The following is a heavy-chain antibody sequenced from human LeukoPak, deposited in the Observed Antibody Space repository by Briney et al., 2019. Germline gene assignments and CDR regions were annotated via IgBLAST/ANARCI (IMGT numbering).Heavy chain of an antibody. CDR3: ARSKWLRLNYFDY. CDR1: TDSSTSYW. CDR2: IYPTDSDI. Sequence: GESLKISCKGSTDSSTSYWFTWVRQMPGKGLEWMGIIYPTDSDIRYSPSFQGQVTISVDKSINTAYLQWSSLKVSDTAMYYCARSKWLRLNYFDYWGQGTLVTVSS. V-gene: IGHV5-51*01. D-gene: IGHD5-12*01. J-gene: IGHJ4*02.